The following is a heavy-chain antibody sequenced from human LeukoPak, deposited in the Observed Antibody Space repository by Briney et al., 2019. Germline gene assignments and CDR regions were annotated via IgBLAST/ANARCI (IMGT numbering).Heavy chain of an antibody. CDR2: INHSGST. CDR3: ARGTMTTVTYYFDY. Sequence: SETLSLTCAVSGGXFSGYYCSWIRQPPGKGLQWIGEINHSGSTNYNPSLKSRVTISVDTSKNQFSLKLSSVTAADTAVYYCARGTMTTVTYYFDYWGQGTLVTVSS. CDR1: GGXFSGYY. J-gene: IGHJ4*02. D-gene: IGHD4-17*01. V-gene: IGHV4-34*01.